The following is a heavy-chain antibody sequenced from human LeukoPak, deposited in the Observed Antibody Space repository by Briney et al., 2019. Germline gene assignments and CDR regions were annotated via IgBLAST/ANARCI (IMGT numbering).Heavy chain of an antibody. V-gene: IGHV1-24*01. CDR3: ATRPVWFGELPFDY. J-gene: IGHJ4*02. Sequence: ASVKVSCKVSGYTLTELSMHWVRQAPGKGLEWMGGFDPEDGETIYAQKFQGRVTMTEDTSTDTAYMELSSLRSEDTAVYYCATRPVWFGELPFDYWGQGTLVTVSS. D-gene: IGHD3-10*01. CDR1: GYTLTELS. CDR2: FDPEDGET.